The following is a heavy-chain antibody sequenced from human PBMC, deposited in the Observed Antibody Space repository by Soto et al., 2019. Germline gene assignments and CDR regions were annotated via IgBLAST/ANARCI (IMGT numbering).Heavy chain of an antibody. D-gene: IGHD3-22*01. J-gene: IGHJ4*02. Sequence: GGSLRLSCAASGFTFSSYWMHWVRQAPGKGLGWVSRINSDGSSTSYADSVKGRFTISRDNAKNTLYLQMNSLRAEDTAVYYCARGPYYYDSSGYSYFDYWGQGTLVTVSS. CDR2: INSDGSST. CDR3: ARGPYYYDSSGYSYFDY. V-gene: IGHV3-74*01. CDR1: GFTFSSYW.